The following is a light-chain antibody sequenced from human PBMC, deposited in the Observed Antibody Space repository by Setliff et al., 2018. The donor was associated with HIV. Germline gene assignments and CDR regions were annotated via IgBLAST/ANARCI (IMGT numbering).Light chain of an antibody. J-gene: IGLJ1*01. CDR1: SNDVGRYDL. Sequence: QSALTQPASVSGSPGQSLTISCTGTSNDVGRYDLVSWYQQHPARAPKLIIYQATRRPSGVSNRFSGSKSGNVASLTISGLQAEDESDYYCCSNTGSNTLVFGTGTKGTVL. CDR2: QAT. V-gene: IGLV2-23*01. CDR3: CSNTGSNTLV.